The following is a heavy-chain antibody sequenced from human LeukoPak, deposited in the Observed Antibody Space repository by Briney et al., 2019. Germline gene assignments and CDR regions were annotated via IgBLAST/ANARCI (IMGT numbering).Heavy chain of an antibody. CDR3: ARDPAYCGGDCYSGFDY. Sequence: GGSLRLSCAASGFTSSSYGMHWVRQAPGKGLEWVAVRWYDGSNKYYADSVKGRFTISRDNSKDTLYLQMNSLRAEDTAVYYCARDPAYCGGDCYSGFDYWGQGTLVTVSS. CDR2: RWYDGSNK. CDR1: GFTSSSYG. D-gene: IGHD2-21*02. J-gene: IGHJ4*02. V-gene: IGHV3-33*01.